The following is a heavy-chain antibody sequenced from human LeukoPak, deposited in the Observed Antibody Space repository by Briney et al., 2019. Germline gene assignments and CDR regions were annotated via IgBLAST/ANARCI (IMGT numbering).Heavy chain of an antibody. V-gene: IGHV1-69*13. CDR2: IIPIFGTA. J-gene: IGHJ5*02. D-gene: IGHD4-17*01. Sequence: SVKVSCKASGYTFTGYYMHWVRQAPGQGLEWMGGIIPIFGTANYAQKFQGRVTITADESTSTAYMELSSLRSEDTAVYYCARDHHYGDYVESGFDPWGQGTLVTVSS. CDR3: ARDHHYGDYVESGFDP. CDR1: GYTFTGYY.